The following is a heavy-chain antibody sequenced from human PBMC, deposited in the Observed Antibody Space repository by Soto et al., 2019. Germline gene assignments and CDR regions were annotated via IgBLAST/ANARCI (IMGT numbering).Heavy chain of an antibody. D-gene: IGHD3-10*01. CDR1: GGSFSGAD. J-gene: IGHJ6*02. Sequence: SKTLSLACAVYGGSFSGADWSWIRQPPGKGLEWIGEINHSGSTNYNPSLKSRVTISVDTSKNQVSLKLSSVTAADTAGYYCARVSGIYYFGMDVWGQGTTVT. CDR2: INHSGST. CDR3: ARVSGIYYFGMDV. V-gene: IGHV4-34*01.